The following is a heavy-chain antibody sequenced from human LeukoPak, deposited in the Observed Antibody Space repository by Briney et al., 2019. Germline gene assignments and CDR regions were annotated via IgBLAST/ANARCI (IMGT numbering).Heavy chain of an antibody. V-gene: IGHV4-59*08. CDR1: GGSIISYY. J-gene: IGHJ4*02. D-gene: IGHD2-15*01. Sequence: SETLSLTRTVSGGSIISYYWSWIRRPPGKGLEWIGYIFYNGGTSYNPSLKSRVTISVDTSKNQFSLKLSSVTAADTAVYYCARLGYCSGGSCAQFDYWGQGTLVTVSS. CDR2: IFYNGGT. CDR3: ARLGYCSGGSCAQFDY.